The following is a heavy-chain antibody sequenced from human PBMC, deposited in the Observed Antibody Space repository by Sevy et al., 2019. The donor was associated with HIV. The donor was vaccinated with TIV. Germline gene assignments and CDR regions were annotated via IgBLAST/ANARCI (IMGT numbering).Heavy chain of an antibody. CDR2: IDTSGGT. V-gene: IGHV4-4*07. J-gene: IGHJ4*02. D-gene: IGHD3-3*01. CDR3: ARYNFWSGHYDYFDY. CDR1: GGSISSHY. Sequence: SETLSLTCSVSGGSISSHYWSWIRQPAGEGLEWIGRIDTSGGTNYNPSLKTRVTMSKDTSKNQFSLRLRSVTAADTAVYYCARYNFWSGHYDYFDYWGPGALVTVSS.